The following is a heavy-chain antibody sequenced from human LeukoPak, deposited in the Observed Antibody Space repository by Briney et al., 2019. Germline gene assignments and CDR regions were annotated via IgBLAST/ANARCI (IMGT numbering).Heavy chain of an antibody. V-gene: IGHV3-23*01. J-gene: IGHJ4*03. D-gene: IGHD3-3*01. Sequence: GGSLRLSCAASGFTFSSYAMSWVRQAPGKGLEWVSAISGSGGSTYYADSVKGRFTISRDNSKNTLYLQMNSLRAEDTAVYYCAKDTTRITIFGVVIPGGYFDYWGKGTTVTISS. CDR3: AKDTTRITIFGVVIPGGYFDY. CDR1: GFTFSSYA. CDR2: ISGSGGST.